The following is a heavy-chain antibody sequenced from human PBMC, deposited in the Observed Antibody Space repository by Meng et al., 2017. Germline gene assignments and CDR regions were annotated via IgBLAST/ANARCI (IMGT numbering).Heavy chain of an antibody. J-gene: IGHJ4*02. CDR2: IYSGGST. V-gene: IGHV3-53*01. Sequence: QLGGAGGGLIRPGGSLRLSCAASGFTVSSNYMSWVRQAPGKGLEWVSVIYSGGSTYYADSVKGRFTISRDNSKNTLYLQMNSLRAEDTAVYYCARAVTRYYFDYWGQGTLVTVSS. CDR3: ARAVTRYYFDY. D-gene: IGHD4-17*01. CDR1: GFTVSSNY.